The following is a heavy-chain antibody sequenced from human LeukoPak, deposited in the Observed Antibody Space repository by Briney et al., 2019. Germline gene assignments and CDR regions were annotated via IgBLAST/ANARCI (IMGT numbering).Heavy chain of an antibody. J-gene: IGHJ4*02. CDR1: VFTFSNVW. Sequence: GGSLRLSCADSVFTFSNVWMSWVRQAPGKGLEWLGRIKSKTDGGTTDYAAPVKGRFTISRDDSKNTLYLQMNSLKTEDTAVYYCTTVEHIVVVTNLYYFDYWGQGTLVTVSS. V-gene: IGHV3-15*01. CDR2: IKSKTDGGTT. CDR3: TTVEHIVVVTNLYYFDY. D-gene: IGHD2-21*02.